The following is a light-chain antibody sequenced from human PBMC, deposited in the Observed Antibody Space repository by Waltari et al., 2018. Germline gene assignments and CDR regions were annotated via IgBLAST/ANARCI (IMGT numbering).Light chain of an antibody. Sequence: DVVLTQSPLSLPVTLGQPASISCNSRQSLVHSDGNTYLAWFHQRPGQSPRRLIYKVSNRESGVPDRFSASGSDTDFTLKISRVEAEDVGVFYCMQGTHWPLTFGGGTTVEIK. CDR2: KVS. J-gene: IGKJ4*01. CDR3: MQGTHWPLT. V-gene: IGKV2-30*02. CDR1: QSLVHSDGNTY.